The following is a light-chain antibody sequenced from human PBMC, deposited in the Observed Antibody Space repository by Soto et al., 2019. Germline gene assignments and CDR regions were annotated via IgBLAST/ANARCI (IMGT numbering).Light chain of an antibody. V-gene: IGKV3-20*01. CDR1: QSVSSSY. Sequence: EIVLTQSPGTPSLSPGERATLSCRASQSVSSSYLAWYQQKPGQAPRLLIYGASSRATGLPDRFSGSGSGTDFTRTISRLEPEEFAVYYWQQYGSSPWTFGQGTKVEIK. CDR2: GAS. CDR3: QQYGSSPWT. J-gene: IGKJ1*01.